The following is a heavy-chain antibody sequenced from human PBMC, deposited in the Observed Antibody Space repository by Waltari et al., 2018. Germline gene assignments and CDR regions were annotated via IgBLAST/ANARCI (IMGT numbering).Heavy chain of an antibody. J-gene: IGHJ4*02. V-gene: IGHV4-59*11. D-gene: IGHD3-10*01. CDR1: GGSISSHY. CDR2: IYYSGST. CDR3: ARDFGLAVDY. Sequence: QVQLQESGPGLVKPSETLSLTCTVSGGSISSHYWRWIRQPPGKGLEWIGYIYYSGSTNYNPSLKSRVTISVDTSKNQFSLKLSSVTAADTAVYYCARDFGLAVDYWGQGTLVTVSS.